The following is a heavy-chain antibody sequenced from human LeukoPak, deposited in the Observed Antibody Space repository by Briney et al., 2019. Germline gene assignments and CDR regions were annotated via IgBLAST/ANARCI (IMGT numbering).Heavy chain of an antibody. V-gene: IGHV3-23*01. D-gene: IGHD6-6*01. Sequence: PGGSLRLSCAASGFTFSSYAMSWVRQAPGKGLEWVSAISGVGGSTYYADSVKGRFTISRDNSKNTLYLQMNSLRAEDTAVYYCAKDRFRQYSSSDFDYWGQGTLVTVSS. CDR3: AKDRFRQYSSSDFDY. CDR1: GFTFSSYA. CDR2: ISGVGGST. J-gene: IGHJ4*02.